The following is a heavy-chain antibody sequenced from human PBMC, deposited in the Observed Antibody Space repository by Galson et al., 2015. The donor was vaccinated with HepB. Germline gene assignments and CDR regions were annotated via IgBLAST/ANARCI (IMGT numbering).Heavy chain of an antibody. J-gene: IGHJ3*02. Sequence: SVKVSCKASGYTFTGYYMHWVRQAPGQGLEWMGWINPNSGGTNYAQKFQGRVTMTRDTSISTAYMELSRLRSDDTAVYYCARVGSSTNPYDAFDIWGQGTMVTVSS. CDR3: ARVGSSTNPYDAFDI. CDR2: INPNSGGT. CDR1: GYTFTGYY. V-gene: IGHV1-2*02. D-gene: IGHD2-2*01.